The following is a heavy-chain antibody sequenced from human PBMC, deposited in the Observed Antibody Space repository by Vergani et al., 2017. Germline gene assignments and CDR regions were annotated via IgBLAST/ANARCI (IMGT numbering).Heavy chain of an antibody. CDR3: ARHTAGIAAAGGAEYFQH. D-gene: IGHD6-13*01. CDR1: GGSISSSSYY. J-gene: IGHJ1*01. V-gene: IGHV4-39*01. Sequence: QLQLQESGPGLVKPSETLSLTCTVSGGSISSSSYYWGWIRQPPGKGLEWIGSIYYSGSTYYNPSLKSRVTISVDTSKNQFSLKLSAVTAADTAGYYWARHTAGIAAAGGAEYFQHWGQGTLVTVSS. CDR2: IYYSGST.